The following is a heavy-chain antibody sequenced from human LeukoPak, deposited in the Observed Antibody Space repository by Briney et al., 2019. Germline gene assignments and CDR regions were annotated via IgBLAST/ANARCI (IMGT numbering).Heavy chain of an antibody. CDR1: GFTFEDYS. Sequence: GGSLRLSCAASGFTFEDYSMHWVRQAPGKGLEWVSGISWNSGNIGYADSVKGRFTISRDNAKNSLYLQMNSLRAEDTAVYYCARDGGIAAAGSFDYWGQGTLVTVSS. CDR3: ARDGGIAAAGSFDY. J-gene: IGHJ4*02. D-gene: IGHD6-13*01. CDR2: ISWNSGNI. V-gene: IGHV3-9*01.